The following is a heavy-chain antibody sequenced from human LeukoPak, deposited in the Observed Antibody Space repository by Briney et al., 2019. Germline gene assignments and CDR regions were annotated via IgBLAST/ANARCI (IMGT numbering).Heavy chain of an antibody. Sequence: GGSLRLSCAASGFTFSRYGMHWVRQAPGKGLEWVADISYDGSNKYYADSAKGRFTSSRDNSKNTLYLQMNSLRAEDTAVYYCAKDLAGSGSYSFDYWGQGTLVTVSS. CDR3: AKDLAGSGSYSFDY. V-gene: IGHV3-30*18. D-gene: IGHD1-26*01. J-gene: IGHJ4*02. CDR2: ISYDGSNK. CDR1: GFTFSRYG.